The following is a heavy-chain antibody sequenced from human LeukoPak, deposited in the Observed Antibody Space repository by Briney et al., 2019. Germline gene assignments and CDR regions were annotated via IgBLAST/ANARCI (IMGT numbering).Heavy chain of an antibody. D-gene: IGHD3-10*01. CDR3: ARDRAVRGVDFDY. Sequence: PGGSLRLSCAASGFTFSSYSMNWVRQAPGKGPEWVSSISSSSSYIYYADSVKGRFTISRDNAKNSLYLQMNSLRAEDTAVYYCARDRAVRGVDFDYWGQGTLVTVSS. J-gene: IGHJ4*02. CDR2: ISSSSSYI. V-gene: IGHV3-21*01. CDR1: GFTFSSYS.